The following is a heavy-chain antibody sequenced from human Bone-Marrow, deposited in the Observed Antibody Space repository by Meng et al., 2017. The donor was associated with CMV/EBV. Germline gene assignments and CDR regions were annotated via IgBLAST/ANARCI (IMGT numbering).Heavy chain of an antibody. CDR2: ISGFNADT. Sequence: ASVKVSCKASGYTFTNYGVSWVRQAPGQGFEWLGWISGFNADTNFAQKFRGRVTVTIDTSTNTAYMELRSLRSDDTAVYYCASKTLGYCSVTRCDAFDIWGQGKMVTVSS. D-gene: IGHD2-2*01. CDR1: GYTFTNYG. J-gene: IGHJ3*02. CDR3: ASKTLGYCSVTRCDAFDI. V-gene: IGHV1-18*01.